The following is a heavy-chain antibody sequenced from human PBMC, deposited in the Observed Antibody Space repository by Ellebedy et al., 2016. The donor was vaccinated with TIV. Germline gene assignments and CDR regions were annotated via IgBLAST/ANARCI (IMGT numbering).Heavy chain of an antibody. CDR3: ARDYSVATAFDY. CDR1: GFSFSSHG. D-gene: IGHD5-12*01. Sequence: GESLKISXAVSGFSFSSHGMHWARQAPGKGLEWVARISHDGSRKEYADSVKGRFTISRDNAKNSLYLQMNSLRAEDTAVYYCARDYSVATAFDYWGQGTLVTVSS. V-gene: IGHV3-30*04. J-gene: IGHJ4*02. CDR2: ISHDGSRK.